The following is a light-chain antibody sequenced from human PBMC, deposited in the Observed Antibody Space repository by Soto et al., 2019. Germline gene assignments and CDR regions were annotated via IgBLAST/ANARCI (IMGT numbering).Light chain of an antibody. CDR3: QQYGSSQRFT. CDR2: RAS. V-gene: IGKV3-20*01. CDR1: QSVSDNH. J-gene: IGKJ3*01. Sequence: DIVLTQSPGTLSLSPGERATLSCRASQSVSDNHLAWYQQKPGQAPRLLIYRASRRATDIPDRFSGSGSGTEFSLSISRLEPEDFAVYYCQQYGSSQRFTFGPGTKVDI.